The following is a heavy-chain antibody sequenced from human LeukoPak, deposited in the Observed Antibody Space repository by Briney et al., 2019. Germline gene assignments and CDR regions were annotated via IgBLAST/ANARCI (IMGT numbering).Heavy chain of an antibody. CDR3: ATLVRGSPYGMDV. V-gene: IGHV4-59*08. J-gene: IGHJ6*02. CDR1: GGSITNFY. CDR2: IHYSGST. Sequence: SETLSLTCTVSGGSITNFYWSWIRQPPGKGLEWIGYIHYSGSTNYNPSLKSRATISIDTSRNQFSLNVNSVTAADTAVYYCATLVRGSPYGMDVWGQGTTVTVSS. D-gene: IGHD3-10*01.